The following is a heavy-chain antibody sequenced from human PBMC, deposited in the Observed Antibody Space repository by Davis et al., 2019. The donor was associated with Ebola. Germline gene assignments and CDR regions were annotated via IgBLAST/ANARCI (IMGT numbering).Heavy chain of an antibody. J-gene: IGHJ3*02. V-gene: IGHV4-34*01. Sequence: SETLSLTCAVYGGSFSGYYWSWIRQPPGKGLEWIGEINHSGSTNYNPSLKSRVTISVDTSKNQFSLKLSSVTAADTAVYYCARGKGHTTVLMVRPHAFDIWGQGTMVTVSS. CDR1: GGSFSGYY. CDR2: INHSGST. CDR3: ARGKGHTTVLMVRPHAFDI. D-gene: IGHD2-8*01.